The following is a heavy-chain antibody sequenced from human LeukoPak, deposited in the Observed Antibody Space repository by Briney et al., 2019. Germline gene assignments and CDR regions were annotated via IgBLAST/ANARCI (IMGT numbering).Heavy chain of an antibody. CDR1: GFTFSDHS. V-gene: IGHV3-48*01. CDR2: TGNGVTR. D-gene: IGHD6-6*01. J-gene: IGHJ4*02. Sequence: GGSLRLSCAASGFTFSDHSMNWVRQAPGKGLEGVSYTGNGVTRFYADSVKGRFTISRDNSKNTLYLQMNSLRAEDTAVYYCARDGRSSSSSDYWGQGTLVTVSS. CDR3: ARDGRSSSSSDY.